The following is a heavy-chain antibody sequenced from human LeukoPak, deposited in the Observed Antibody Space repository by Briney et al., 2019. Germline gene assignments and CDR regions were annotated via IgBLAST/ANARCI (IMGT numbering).Heavy chain of an antibody. CDR3: ARVDILTGYSLDY. Sequence: LGGSLRLSCAASGFTVSSNYMSWVRQAPGKGLEWVSVIYSGGSTYYADSVKGRFTISRDNSKNTLYLQMNSLRAEDTAVYYCARVDILTGYSLDYWGQGTLVTVSS. CDR1: GFTVSSNY. J-gene: IGHJ4*02. V-gene: IGHV3-53*01. D-gene: IGHD3-9*01. CDR2: IYSGGST.